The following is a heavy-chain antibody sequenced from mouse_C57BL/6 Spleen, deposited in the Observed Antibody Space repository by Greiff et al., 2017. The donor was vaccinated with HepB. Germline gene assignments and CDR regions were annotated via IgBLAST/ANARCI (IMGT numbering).Heavy chain of an antibody. D-gene: IGHD1-1*01. CDR3: AREDYYYGSSLYFDY. J-gene: IGHJ2*01. CDR2: ISYDGSN. V-gene: IGHV3-6*01. CDR1: GYSITSGYY. Sequence: EVQLQESGPGLVKPSQSLSLTCSVTGYSITSGYYWNWIRQFPGNKLEWMGYISYDGSNNYNPSLKNRISITRDTSKNQFFLKLNSLTTEDTATYYCAREDYYYGSSLYFDYWGQGTTLTVSS.